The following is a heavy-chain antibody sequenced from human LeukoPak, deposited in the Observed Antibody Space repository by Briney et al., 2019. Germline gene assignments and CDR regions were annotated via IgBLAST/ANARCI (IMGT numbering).Heavy chain of an antibody. D-gene: IGHD6-6*01. CDR3: AKEDYSSSAAEYSQH. CDR2: ISGSGDYT. V-gene: IGHV3-23*01. CDR1: GFTFSSSA. Sequence: GGSLRLSCAASGFTFSSSAMSWVRQAPGKGLEWVSAISGSGDYTYYADSVKGRFTISRDDSKSTLYLQMNSLRVEDTAIYYCAKEDYSSSAAEYSQHWGQGTLVTVSS. J-gene: IGHJ1*01.